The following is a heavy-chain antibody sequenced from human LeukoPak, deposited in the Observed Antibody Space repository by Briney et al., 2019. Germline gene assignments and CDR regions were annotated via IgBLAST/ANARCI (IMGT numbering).Heavy chain of an antibody. J-gene: IGHJ4*02. CDR2: ISSSISYT. CDR3: AKGQIVPVAMLDY. D-gene: IGHD2-2*01. Sequence: PGGSLRLSCVASGVTFSSYSMNWVRQAPGKGLEWGSSISSSISYTYYADSVKSRFTISRDNAKNSLYLQMNSLRAEDTALYYCAKGQIVPVAMLDYWGQGTLVTVSS. CDR1: GVTFSSYS. V-gene: IGHV3-21*04.